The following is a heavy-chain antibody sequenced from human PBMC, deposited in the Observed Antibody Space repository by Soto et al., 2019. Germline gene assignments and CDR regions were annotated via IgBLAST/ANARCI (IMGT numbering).Heavy chain of an antibody. Sequence: ASVKVSCKASGYTFTSYGISWVRQAPGQGLEWMGWISAYNGNTNYAQKLQGRVTMTTDTSTSTAYMELRSLRSDDTAVYYCAREGKYYYDSSGYPPHYWGQGTLVTVS. CDR1: GYTFTSYG. J-gene: IGHJ4*02. CDR3: AREGKYYYDSSGYPPHY. D-gene: IGHD3-22*01. V-gene: IGHV1-18*04. CDR2: ISAYNGNT.